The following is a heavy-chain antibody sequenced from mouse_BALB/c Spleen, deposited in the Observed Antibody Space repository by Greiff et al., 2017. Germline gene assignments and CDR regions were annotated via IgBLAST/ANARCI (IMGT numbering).Heavy chain of an antibody. V-gene: IGHV1S16*01. CDR2: INPSNGGT. D-gene: IGHD2-1*01. Sequence: QVQLQQPGAELVKPGASVKLSCTASGFTFTSSWMHWVKLRPGQGFEWIGEINPSNGGTNYDEKFKRKATLTVDKSSSTAYMQLSSLTSEDSAVYYCTIDGNYLFDYWGQGTTLTVSS. CDR1: GFTFTSSW. J-gene: IGHJ2*01. CDR3: TIDGNYLFDY.